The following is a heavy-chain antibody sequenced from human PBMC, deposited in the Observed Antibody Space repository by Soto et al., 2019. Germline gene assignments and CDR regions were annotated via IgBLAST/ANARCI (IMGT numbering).Heavy chain of an antibody. Sequence: PSETLSLTCTVSGGSISSYYWSWIRQPPGKGLEWIGYIYYSGSTNYNPSLKSRVTISVDTSKNQFSLKLSSVTAADTAVYYCASTADYYGSGSYYMVGEYYYYYMDVWGKGTTVTVSS. J-gene: IGHJ6*03. CDR2: IYYSGST. D-gene: IGHD3-10*01. CDR3: ASTADYYGSGSYYMVGEYYYYYMDV. CDR1: GGSISSYY. V-gene: IGHV4-59*08.